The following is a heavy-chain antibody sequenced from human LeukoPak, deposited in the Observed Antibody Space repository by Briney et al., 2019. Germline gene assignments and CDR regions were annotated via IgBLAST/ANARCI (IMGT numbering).Heavy chain of an antibody. CDR3: AKVSDYYYYYGLDV. Sequence: GASVKVSCKASGYTFTSYDISWVRQATGQGLEWMGWMNPNSGNTGYAQKFQGRVTMTRNTSISTAYMELSSLRSEDTAVYYCAKVSDYYYYYGLDVWGQGTTVTVSS. J-gene: IGHJ6*02. D-gene: IGHD2/OR15-2a*01. CDR2: MNPNSGNT. V-gene: IGHV1-8*01. CDR1: GYTFTSYD.